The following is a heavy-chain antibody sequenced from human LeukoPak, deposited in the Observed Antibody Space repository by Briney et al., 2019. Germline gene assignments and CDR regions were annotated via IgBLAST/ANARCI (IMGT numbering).Heavy chain of an antibody. V-gene: IGHV1-46*01. CDR1: RYTLTSYY. CDR2: INLNDGGT. J-gene: IGHJ5*02. CDR3: ARDRAYCTSTTCYRDNWFDP. Sequence: ASVKVSCKASRYTLTSYYMHWVRQAPGQGLEWIEMINLNDGGTTYAQKFQGRVTMTRDTSTSTVYMGLSSLRSEDTALYYCARDRAYCTSTTCYRDNWFDPWGQGTLVTVSS. D-gene: IGHD2-2*02.